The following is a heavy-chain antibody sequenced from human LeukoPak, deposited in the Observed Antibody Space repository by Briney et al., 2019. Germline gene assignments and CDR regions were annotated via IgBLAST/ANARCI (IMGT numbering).Heavy chain of an antibody. CDR3: ARHLYAFWSGPKPYYFDY. Sequence: SETLSLTCAVYGGSFSGYYWSWIRQPPGKGLEWIGEINHSGSTNYNPSLKSRVTISVDTSKNQFSLKLSSVTAADTAVYYCARHLYAFWSGPKPYYFDYWGQGTLVTVSS. D-gene: IGHD3-3*01. CDR1: GGSFSGYY. CDR2: INHSGST. J-gene: IGHJ4*02. V-gene: IGHV4-34*01.